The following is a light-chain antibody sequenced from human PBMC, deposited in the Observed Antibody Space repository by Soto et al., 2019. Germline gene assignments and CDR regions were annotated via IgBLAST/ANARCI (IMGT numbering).Light chain of an antibody. CDR1: QGISNH. V-gene: IGKV1-27*01. Sequence: DTPLTQSPSSLSASVGDRVTITCRASQGISNHLAWYQQKPGKVPEVVIYAASTLQSGVPSRFSGSGSGTDFTLTISRLQPEDVATYYCQNYNASPWTFGQGTKVDSK. CDR2: AAS. J-gene: IGKJ1*01. CDR3: QNYNASPWT.